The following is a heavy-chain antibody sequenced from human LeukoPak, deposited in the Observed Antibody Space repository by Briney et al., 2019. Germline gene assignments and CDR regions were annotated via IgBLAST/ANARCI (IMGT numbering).Heavy chain of an antibody. CDR3: ARVGTVYDFWSGYYFREEYFDY. CDR1: GYTFTSYG. D-gene: IGHD3-3*01. V-gene: IGHV1-18*01. CDR2: ISAHNGNT. J-gene: IGHJ4*02. Sequence: ASVKVSCKASGYTFTSYGISWVRQAPGQGLEWMGWISAHNGNTNYAQKLQGRVTMTTDTSTSTAYMELRSLRSDDTAVYYCARVGTVYDFWSGYYFREEYFDYWGQGTLVTVSS.